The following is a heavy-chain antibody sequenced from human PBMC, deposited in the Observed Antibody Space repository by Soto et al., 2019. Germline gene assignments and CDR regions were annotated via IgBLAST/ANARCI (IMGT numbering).Heavy chain of an antibody. D-gene: IGHD3-10*01. Sequence: ASVKVSCKASGYTFTGYYMHWVRQAPGQGLEWMGWINPNSGGTNYAQKFQGWVTMTRDTSISTAYMELSRLRSDDTAVYYCARGNYYGSGSSLQLSYYYYGMDVWGQGTTVTVS. CDR2: INPNSGGT. J-gene: IGHJ6*02. V-gene: IGHV1-2*04. CDR1: GYTFTGYY. CDR3: ARGNYYGSGSSLQLSYYYYGMDV.